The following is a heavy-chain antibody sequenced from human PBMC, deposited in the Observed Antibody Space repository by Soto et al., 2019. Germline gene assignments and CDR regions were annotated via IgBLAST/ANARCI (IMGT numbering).Heavy chain of an antibody. CDR1: GFTFSSYG. V-gene: IGHV3-30*18. J-gene: IGHJ4*02. CDR2: ISYDGSNK. CDR3: AKVRIPLVAEQWLDGLDY. D-gene: IGHD6-19*01. Sequence: GGFLRLSCAASGFTFSSYGMHWVRQAPGKGLEWVAVISYDGSNKYYADSVKGRFTISRDNSKNTLYLQMNSLRAEDTAVYYCAKVRIPLVAEQWLDGLDYWGQGTLVTVSS.